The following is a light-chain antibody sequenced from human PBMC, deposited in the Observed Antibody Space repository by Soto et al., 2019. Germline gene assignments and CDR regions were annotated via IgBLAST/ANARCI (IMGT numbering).Light chain of an antibody. J-gene: IGLJ2*01. Sequence: QSVLTQSSSASASLGSSVTLTCTLSSGHSSYIIAWHQQQPGKAPRYLMKLEGRGSYNTGSGVPDRFSGSSSGADRYLTLSNLQLEDEDDYHCETWDSNTHVVFGGGTKLTVL. CDR1: SGHSSYI. CDR2: LEGRGSY. V-gene: IGLV4-60*02. CDR3: ETWDSNTHVV.